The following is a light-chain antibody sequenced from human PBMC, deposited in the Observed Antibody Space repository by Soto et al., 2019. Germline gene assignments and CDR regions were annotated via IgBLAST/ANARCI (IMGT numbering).Light chain of an antibody. Sequence: ILMTQSPSSLSAFVGDRVTITCRASHDTGNFLAWYQQKPGKAPKLLIYAASTLQSGVPSRFNGSGSGTEFTLTISSLPPEDFATYYCQQLNSYPLTFGGGTKVDIK. CDR3: QQLNSYPLT. J-gene: IGKJ4*01. V-gene: IGKV1-9*01. CDR1: HDTGNF. CDR2: AAS.